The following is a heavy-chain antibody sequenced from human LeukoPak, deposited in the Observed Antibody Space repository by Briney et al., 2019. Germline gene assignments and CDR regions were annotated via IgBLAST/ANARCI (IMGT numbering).Heavy chain of an antibody. CDR3: AKDYYGSGSYFDY. Sequence: GGSLRLSCVASGFTFSSYAMSWVRQAPGKGLEWVAVISYDGSNKYYADSVKGRFTISRDNSKNTLYLQMNSLRAEDTAVYYCAKDYYGSGSYFDYWGQGTLVTVSS. CDR2: ISYDGSNK. CDR1: GFTFSSYA. J-gene: IGHJ4*02. D-gene: IGHD3-10*01. V-gene: IGHV3-30*18.